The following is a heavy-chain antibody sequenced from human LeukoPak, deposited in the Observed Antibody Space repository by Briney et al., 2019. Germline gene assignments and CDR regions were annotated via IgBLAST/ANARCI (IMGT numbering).Heavy chain of an antibody. Sequence: ASVKVSCKASGYTFTGYYMHWVRQAPGQGLEWTGWINPNSGGTNYAQKFQGRVTMTRDTSISTAYMELSRLRSDDTAVYYCARSVAGYSSGWYPLGYWGQGTLVTVSS. CDR2: INPNSGGT. CDR3: ARSVAGYSSGWYPLGY. CDR1: GYTFTGYY. J-gene: IGHJ4*02. V-gene: IGHV1-2*02. D-gene: IGHD6-19*01.